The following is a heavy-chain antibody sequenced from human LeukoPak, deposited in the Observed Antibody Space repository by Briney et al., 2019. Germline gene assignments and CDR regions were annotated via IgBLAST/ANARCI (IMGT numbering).Heavy chain of an antibody. V-gene: IGHV4-34*01. CDR3: ASIREYSSSSVFFDY. J-gene: IGHJ4*02. CDR2: INHSGST. CDR1: GGSFSGYY. Sequence: SETLSLTCAVYGGSFSGYYWSWIRQPPGKGLEWIGEINHSGSTNYNLSLKSRVTISVDTSKNQFSLKLSSVTAADTAVYYCASIREYSSSSVFFDYWGQGTLVTVSS. D-gene: IGHD6-6*01.